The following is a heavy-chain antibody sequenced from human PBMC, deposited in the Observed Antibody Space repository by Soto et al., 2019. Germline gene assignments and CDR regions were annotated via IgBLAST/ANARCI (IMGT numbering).Heavy chain of an antibody. CDR1: GYTFTRFG. Sequence: QVQLVQSGAEVKRPGSSVKVSCKASGYTFTRFGIGWVRQAPGQGLEFMGWISAYHGSTNYAQNLQGRVTMTTDAPTSTAYVELRSLRSADTAVYYCARLHSSGWPPSFFDCLGQGTLVCVSS. V-gene: IGHV1-18*01. CDR3: ARLHSSGWPPSFFDC. J-gene: IGHJ4*02. CDR2: ISAYHGST. D-gene: IGHD6-19*01.